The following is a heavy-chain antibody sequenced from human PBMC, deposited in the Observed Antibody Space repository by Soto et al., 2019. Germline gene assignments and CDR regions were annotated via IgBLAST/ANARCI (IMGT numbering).Heavy chain of an antibody. CDR2: IYYSGTT. Sequence: SETLSLTCTVSGGSISSGDYYWSWIRQPPGKGLEWIGYIYYSGTTYYNPSLKSRVTISVDTSKNQFSLKLSSVTAADTAVYYCARGPIGYSYGYGLYYYYYYGMDVWGQGTTVTVSS. V-gene: IGHV4-30-4*01. D-gene: IGHD5-18*01. J-gene: IGHJ6*02. CDR1: GGSISSGDYY. CDR3: ARGPIGYSYGYGLYYYYYYGMDV.